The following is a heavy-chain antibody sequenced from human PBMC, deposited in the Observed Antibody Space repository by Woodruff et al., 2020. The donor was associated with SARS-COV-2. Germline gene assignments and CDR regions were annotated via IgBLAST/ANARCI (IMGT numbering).Heavy chain of an antibody. J-gene: IGHJ3*02. V-gene: IGHV2-5*01. Sequence: RYSPSLKSRLTITKDTSKNQVVLTMTNMDPVDTATYYCAHRPGGWWLSAFDIWGQGTMVTVSS. D-gene: IGHD6-19*01. CDR3: AHRPGGWWLSAFDI.